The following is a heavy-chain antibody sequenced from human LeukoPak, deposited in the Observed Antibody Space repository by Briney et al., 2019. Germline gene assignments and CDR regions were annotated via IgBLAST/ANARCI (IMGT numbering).Heavy chain of an antibody. Sequence: SETLSLTCTVSGGSISSYYWSWIRQPPGKGLEWIGYIYYSGSTNYNPSLKSRVTISVDTSKNQFSLKLSSVTAADTAVYYCARGADYDSSSYSHWGQGTLVTVSS. V-gene: IGHV4-59*01. CDR3: ARGADYDSSSYSH. D-gene: IGHD3-22*01. CDR2: IYYSGST. CDR1: GGSISSYY. J-gene: IGHJ4*02.